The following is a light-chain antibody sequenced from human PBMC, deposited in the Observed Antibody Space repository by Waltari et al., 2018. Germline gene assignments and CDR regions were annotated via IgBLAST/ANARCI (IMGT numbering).Light chain of an antibody. CDR2: AVS. CDR3: SSYTTSGSLV. V-gene: IGLV2-14*01. Sequence: QSALTQPASVSGSPGQSITISCTGTSSDVGAYNYVSWYQHYPGTAPKLMIYAVSNRPSGISDRFSGSKSGNTASLTISGLRAEDEADYYCSSYTTSGSLVFGGGTKVTV. CDR1: SSDVGAYNY. J-gene: IGLJ3*02.